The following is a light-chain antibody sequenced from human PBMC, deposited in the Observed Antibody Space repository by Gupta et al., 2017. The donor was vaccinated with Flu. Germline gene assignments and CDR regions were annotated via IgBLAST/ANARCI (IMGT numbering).Light chain of an antibody. CDR1: ESLVYSDGDSY. V-gene: IGKV2-30*01. CDR2: KAS. J-gene: IGKJ3*01. CDR3: KHSNSRPFT. Sequence: DAVLTQSPLSLTVTLGQPASISCRSSESLVYSDGDSYVSWFQQRPGQSPRRLIYKASNRDTGVPDRFSGSGSGTEFTLSISRREAEDVGVYYCKHSNSRPFTFGQGTXVDIK.